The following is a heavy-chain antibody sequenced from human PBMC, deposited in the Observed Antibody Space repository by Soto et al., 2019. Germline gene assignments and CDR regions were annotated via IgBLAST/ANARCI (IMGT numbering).Heavy chain of an antibody. CDR2: IWHDGGNK. J-gene: IGHJ4*02. CDR1: GFTFSSYG. V-gene: IGHV3-33*01. Sequence: GSLRLSCAASGFTFSSYGMHWVRQAPGKGLEWVAFIWHDGGNKFYAESVKGRFTISRDNSKNTLYLQMTSLSAEDTAMYYCARDGDVNTGFGKDYWGQGTLVTVSS. D-gene: IGHD3-16*01. CDR3: ARDGDVNTGFGKDY.